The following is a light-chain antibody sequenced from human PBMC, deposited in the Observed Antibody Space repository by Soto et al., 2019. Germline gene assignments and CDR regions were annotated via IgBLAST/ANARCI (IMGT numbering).Light chain of an antibody. Sequence: QSALTQPPSASGSPGQSVTISCTGTSSDVGGYNYVSWYQQHPGKAPKLMIYEVSYRPSGVSDRFSGSKSGNTASLTVSGLQAEDEADYYCSSYAGSSTVFGTGTKVTVL. CDR3: SSYAGSSTV. J-gene: IGLJ1*01. CDR2: EVS. CDR1: SSDVGGYNY. V-gene: IGLV2-8*01.